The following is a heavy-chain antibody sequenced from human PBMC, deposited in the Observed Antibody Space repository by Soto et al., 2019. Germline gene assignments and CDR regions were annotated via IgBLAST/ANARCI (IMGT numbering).Heavy chain of an antibody. CDR3: ARLHSHGTYGMDV. J-gene: IGHJ6*02. D-gene: IGHD5-18*01. V-gene: IGHV1-69*13. CDR1: GGSFTYT. CDR2: IIPIFGTA. Sequence: GASVKVSCKASGGSFTYTLSWVRQAPGQGLEWMGGIIPIFGTANYAQKFQGRVTITADESTKTAYMELSTLRSEDTAVYYCARLHSHGTYGMDVWGQGTTVT.